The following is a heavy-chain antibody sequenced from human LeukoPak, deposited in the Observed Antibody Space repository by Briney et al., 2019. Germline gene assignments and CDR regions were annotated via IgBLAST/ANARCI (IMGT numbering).Heavy chain of an antibody. CDR1: GGSFSGYY. CDR2: INHSGST. J-gene: IGHJ4*02. CDR3: AKSGGSGLIDY. D-gene: IGHD1-26*01. Sequence: SETLSLTCAVYGGSFSGYYWSWTRQPPGKGLEWIGEINHSGSTNYNPSLKSRVTISVDTSKNQFSLNLSSVTAADTAVYYCAKSGGSGLIDYWGQGTLVTVSS. V-gene: IGHV4-34*01.